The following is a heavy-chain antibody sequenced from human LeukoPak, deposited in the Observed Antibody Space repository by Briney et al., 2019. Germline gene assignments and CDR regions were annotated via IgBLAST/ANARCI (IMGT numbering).Heavy chain of an antibody. D-gene: IGHD7-27*01. V-gene: IGHV1-8*01. CDR3: ARGPPNWGYDY. Sequence: VASVKVSCKASGYTFTGYDFNWVRQATGQRAEWMGWMSPNSGDTGYAQKFQDRVTMTRNTSISTAYMELSSLRSDDTAVYYCARGPPNWGYDYWGPGTLVTVSS. J-gene: IGHJ4*02. CDR2: MSPNSGDT. CDR1: GYTFTGYD.